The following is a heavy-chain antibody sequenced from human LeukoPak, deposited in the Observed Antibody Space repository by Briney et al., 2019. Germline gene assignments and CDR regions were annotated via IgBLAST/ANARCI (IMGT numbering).Heavy chain of an antibody. CDR1: GYTFTGYY. D-gene: IGHD3-3*01. Sequence: GASVTVSSKASGYTFTGYYMHWVRQAPGQGLEWMGWINPNSGGTNYAQKFQGRVTMTRDTSISTAYMELSRLRSDDTAVYYCARDPSSLLFDDAFDIWGQGTMVTVSS. J-gene: IGHJ3*02. CDR2: INPNSGGT. CDR3: ARDPSSLLFDDAFDI. V-gene: IGHV1-2*02.